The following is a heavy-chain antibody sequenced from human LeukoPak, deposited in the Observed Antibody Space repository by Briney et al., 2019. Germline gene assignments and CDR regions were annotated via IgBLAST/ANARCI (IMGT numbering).Heavy chain of an antibody. Sequence: SETLSLTCTVSGGSISSYYWSWIRQPPGKGLEYIGYIYYSGGTNYNPSLKSRVTISVDTSKNQFSLKLSSVTAADTAVYYCARGMYYGSDVWGQGTTVTVSS. J-gene: IGHJ6*02. D-gene: IGHD2-8*01. CDR2: IYYSGGT. CDR3: ARGMYYGSDV. CDR1: GGSISSYY. V-gene: IGHV4-59*01.